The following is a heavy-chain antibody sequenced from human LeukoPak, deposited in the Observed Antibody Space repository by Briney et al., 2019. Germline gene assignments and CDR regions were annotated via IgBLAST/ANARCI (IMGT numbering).Heavy chain of an antibody. CDR1: GFTFSNAW. V-gene: IGHV3-15*01. D-gene: IGHD4-17*01. Sequence: GGSLRLSCAASGFTFSNAWMSWVRQAPGKGLEWVGRIKSKTDGGTTDYAAPVKGRFTISRDDSKNTLYLQMNSLKTEDTAVYYCSRFYGDYYYYYGMDVWGQGTTVTVPS. CDR2: IKSKTDGGTT. CDR3: SRFYGDYYYYYGMDV. J-gene: IGHJ6*02.